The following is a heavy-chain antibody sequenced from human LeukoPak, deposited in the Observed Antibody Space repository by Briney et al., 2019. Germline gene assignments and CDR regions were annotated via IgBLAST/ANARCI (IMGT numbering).Heavy chain of an antibody. CDR1: GGSISSGSYY. D-gene: IGHD3-22*01. Sequence: PSETLSLTCTVSGGSISSGSYYWSWIRQPAGKGLEWIGRIYTSGSTNYNPSLKSRVTISVDTSKNQFSLKLSSVTAADTAVYYCARDPNYYDSSGIFDYWGQGTLVTVSS. V-gene: IGHV4-61*02. J-gene: IGHJ4*02. CDR2: IYTSGST. CDR3: ARDPNYYDSSGIFDY.